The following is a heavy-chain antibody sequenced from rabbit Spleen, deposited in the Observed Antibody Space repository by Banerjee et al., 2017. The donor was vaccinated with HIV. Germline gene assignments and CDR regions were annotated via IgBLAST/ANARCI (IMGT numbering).Heavy chain of an antibody. V-gene: IGHV1S45*01. CDR2: IDTGSSGFT. J-gene: IGHJ6*01. CDR3: ARDTSSSFSSYGMDL. D-gene: IGHD1-1*01. Sequence: QEQLVESGGGLVKPEGSLTLTCIVSGVSFSGDSYMCWVRQAPGKGLEWIACIDTGSSGFTYFASWAKGRFTISKTSSTTVTLQMTSLTAADMATYFCARDTSSSFSSYGMDLWGPGTLVTVS. CDR1: GVSFSGDSY.